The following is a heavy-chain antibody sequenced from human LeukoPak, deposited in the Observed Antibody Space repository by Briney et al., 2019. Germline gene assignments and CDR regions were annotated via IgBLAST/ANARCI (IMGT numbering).Heavy chain of an antibody. CDR2: TYYSGST. CDR1: GGSISSYY. D-gene: IGHD2-15*01. J-gene: IGHJ4*02. CDR3: AREVGYCSGGSCYSYFDY. Sequence: PSGTLSLTCTVSGGSISSYYWSWIRQPPGKGLEWIGYTYYSGSTNYNASLTNRVTISVDTSKNQFSLKLSSVTAADTAVYYCAREVGYCSGGSCYSYFDYWGQGTLVTVSS. V-gene: IGHV4-59*01.